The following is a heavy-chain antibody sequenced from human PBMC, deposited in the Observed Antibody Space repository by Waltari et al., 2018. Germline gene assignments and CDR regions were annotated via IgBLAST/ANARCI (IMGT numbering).Heavy chain of an antibody. Sequence: QVQLVQSGAEVQKPGASVKVSCKVSGYTLTELSMHWVRQAPGKGLEWMGGFDPEDGETIYAQKFQGRVTMTEDTSTDTAYMELSSLRSEDTAVYYCATGVVPAASSVPGGNYYMDVWGKGTTVTISS. V-gene: IGHV1-24*01. D-gene: IGHD2-2*01. CDR3: ATGVVPAASSVPGGNYYMDV. CDR1: GYTLTELS. J-gene: IGHJ6*03. CDR2: FDPEDGET.